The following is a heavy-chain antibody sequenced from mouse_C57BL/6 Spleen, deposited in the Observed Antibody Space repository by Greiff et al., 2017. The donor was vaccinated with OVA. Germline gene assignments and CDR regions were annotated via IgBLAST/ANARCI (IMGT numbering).Heavy chain of an antibody. J-gene: IGHJ1*03. CDR2: ISSGGSYT. CDR3: ARHGGITTGYFDV. CDR1: GFTFSSYG. V-gene: IGHV5-6*02. D-gene: IGHD2-4*01. Sequence: VKLVESGGDLVKPGGSLKLSCAASGFTFSSYGMSWVRQTPDKRLEWVATISSGGSYTYYPDSVKGRFTISRDNAKNTLYLQMSSLKSEDTAMYYCARHGGITTGYFDVWGTGTTVTVSS.